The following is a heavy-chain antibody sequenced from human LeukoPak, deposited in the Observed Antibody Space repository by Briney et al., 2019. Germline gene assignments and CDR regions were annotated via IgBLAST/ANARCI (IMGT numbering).Heavy chain of an antibody. CDR3: ARAYSSTWYDSPLDY. CDR1: GFTFSSYD. Sequence: PGGSLRLSCAASGFTFSSYDMHWVRQATGKGLEWVSAIDSAGDPYYPGSVKGRFTISRENVKNSLYLQMNSLRAGDTAVYYCARAYSSTWYDSPLDYWGQGTLVTVSS. J-gene: IGHJ4*02. V-gene: IGHV3-13*05. D-gene: IGHD6-13*01. CDR2: IDSAGDP.